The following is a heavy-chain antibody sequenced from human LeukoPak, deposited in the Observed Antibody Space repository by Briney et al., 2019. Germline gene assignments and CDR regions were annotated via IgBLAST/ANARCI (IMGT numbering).Heavy chain of an antibody. CDR3: ARDDGATTKSDYGVDY. Sequence: PGGSLRLSCAASGFTFSDYYMSWIRQAPGKGLERVSYISSGSSYTNYADSVKGRFTISRDNAKNSLYLQMNSLRAEDTAVYYCARDDGATTKSDYGVDYWGQGTLVTVSS. CDR2: ISSGSSYT. D-gene: IGHD4-17*01. J-gene: IGHJ4*02. V-gene: IGHV3-11*06. CDR1: GFTFSDYY.